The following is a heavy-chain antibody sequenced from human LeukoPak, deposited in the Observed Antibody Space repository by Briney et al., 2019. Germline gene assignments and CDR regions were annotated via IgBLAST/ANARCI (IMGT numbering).Heavy chain of an antibody. Sequence: GGSLRLSCAASGFTFSSYSMNWVRQAPGKGLEWISYIRNSRSNTVYYADSVKGRFTISRDNAKNSLDLQMNSLRAEDTAVYYCALNYDYYDSSGYSDLFDYWGQGTLVTVSS. V-gene: IGHV3-48*01. CDR1: GFTFSSYS. CDR2: IRNSRSNTV. D-gene: IGHD3-22*01. CDR3: ALNYDYYDSSGYSDLFDY. J-gene: IGHJ4*02.